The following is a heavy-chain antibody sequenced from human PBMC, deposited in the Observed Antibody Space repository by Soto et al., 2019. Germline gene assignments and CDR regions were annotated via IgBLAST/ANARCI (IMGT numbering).Heavy chain of an antibody. D-gene: IGHD4-17*01. CDR1: GWTFTTYW. Sequence: GESLPISCKGFGWTFTTYWIGWVRQMPGKGLEWMGIIYPGDSDTRYSPSFQGQVTISADKSISTAYLQWSSLKASDTAMYYCARRATVTTPFDFWGQGTLVTVSS. J-gene: IGHJ4*02. V-gene: IGHV5-51*01. CDR3: ARRATVTTPFDF. CDR2: IYPGDSDT.